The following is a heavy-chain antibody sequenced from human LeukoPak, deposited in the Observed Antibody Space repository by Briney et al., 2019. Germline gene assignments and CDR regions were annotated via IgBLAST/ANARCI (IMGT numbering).Heavy chain of an antibody. CDR3: ARDSESHMVWSYYGMDV. J-gene: IGHJ6*02. CDR2: INAGNGNT. V-gene: IGHV1-3*01. CDR1: GYAFTSYN. Sequence: ASVKVSCKASGYAFTSYNIHWVRQAPGQRPEWMGRINAGNGNTKYSQKFQGRVTITRDTSASIAHMEMSSLRSEDTAVYYCARDSESHMVWSYYGMDVWGQGTSVTVSS. D-gene: IGHD3-3*01.